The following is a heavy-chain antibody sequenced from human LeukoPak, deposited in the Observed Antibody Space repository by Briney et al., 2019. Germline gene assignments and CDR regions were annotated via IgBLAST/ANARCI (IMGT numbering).Heavy chain of an antibody. CDR2: IWYDGNTK. D-gene: IGHD4-17*01. V-gene: IGHV3-33*01. CDR1: GFAFSGYG. J-gene: IGHJ4*02. Sequence: GRSLRLSCAASGFAFSGYGMHWVRQAPGKGLEWVAVIWYDGNTKYYADSVKGRFTISRDNAGNSLYVQMNSLRVEDTAVYYCARTSGDPFDSWGQGTLVTVSS. CDR3: ARTSGDPFDS.